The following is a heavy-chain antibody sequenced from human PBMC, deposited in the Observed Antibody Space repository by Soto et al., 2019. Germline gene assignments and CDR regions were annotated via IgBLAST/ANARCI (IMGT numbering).Heavy chain of an antibody. CDR3: AKGPGLVASSGSPDS. J-gene: IGHJ4*02. Sequence: EVQLVESGGGLVQPGRSLRRSCAASGFTFDDFAMHWVRQPPGKGLEWVSGISWNSASIVYADSVKGRFTISRDNAKNSLYLQLDSLGVEDTAFYYCAKGPGLVASSGSPDSWGQGTLVSVSS. D-gene: IGHD2-8*02. V-gene: IGHV3-9*01. CDR1: GFTFDDFA. CDR2: ISWNSASI.